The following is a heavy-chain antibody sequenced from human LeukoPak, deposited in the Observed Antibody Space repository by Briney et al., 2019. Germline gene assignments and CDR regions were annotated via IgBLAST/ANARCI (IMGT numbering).Heavy chain of an antibody. V-gene: IGHV4-59*01. CDR1: GGSISSYY. D-gene: IGHD3-10*02. J-gene: IGHJ5*02. CDR3: ASVRRQLRGNWFDP. CDR2: IYYSGST. Sequence: KPSETLSLTCTVSGGSISSYYWSWIRQPPGKGLEWIGYIYYSGSTNYNPSLKSPVTISVDTSKNQFSLKLSSVTAADTAVYYCASVRRQLRGNWFDPWGQGNLVTVSS.